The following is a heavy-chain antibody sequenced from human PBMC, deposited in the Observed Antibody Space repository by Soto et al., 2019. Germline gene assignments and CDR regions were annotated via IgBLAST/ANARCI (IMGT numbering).Heavy chain of an antibody. D-gene: IGHD6-25*01. CDR2: ICGSGGTT. V-gene: IGHV3-23*01. J-gene: IGHJ4*02. CDR3: AKFFVETGSNSGWPWSFHY. Sequence: EVQLLESGGGLVQPGRSLRLSCAASGFTFSNYAMSWVRQAPGQGLDLGSAICGSGGTTYYADSVKGRFTISRDNSKNTLFLQMNSLRAEDAAVYYCAKFFVETGSNSGWPWSFHYWGQGTLVTVSS. CDR1: GFTFSNYA.